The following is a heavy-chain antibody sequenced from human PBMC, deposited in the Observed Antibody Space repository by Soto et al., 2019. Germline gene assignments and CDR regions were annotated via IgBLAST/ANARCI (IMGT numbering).Heavy chain of an antibody. J-gene: IGHJ6*02. D-gene: IGHD2-15*01. V-gene: IGHV1-8*01. Sequence: ASVKVSCKASGYTFTSYDINWVRQATGQGLEWMGWMNPNSGNTGYAQKFQGRVTMTRNTSISTAYMELSSLRSEDTAVYYCAIGEIGSVVVVAATIYYYYYGMDVWGQGTTVTVSS. CDR2: MNPNSGNT. CDR3: AIGEIGSVVVVAATIYYYYYGMDV. CDR1: GYTFTSYD.